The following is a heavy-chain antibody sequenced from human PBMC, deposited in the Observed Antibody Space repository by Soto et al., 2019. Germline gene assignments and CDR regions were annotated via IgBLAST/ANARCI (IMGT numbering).Heavy chain of an antibody. Sequence: QNTLKESGPTLVKPTQTLTLTCTFSGLSLSTDGVGVGWIRQPPGKALEWLALIYWDDDKRYSPSLNSRLTITKDTSNNQVVLTMTNMAPVDTATYYCAHVKTGTILFDYWGQGTLVTVSS. CDR1: GLSLSTDGVG. CDR2: IYWDDDK. D-gene: IGHD1-7*01. V-gene: IGHV2-5*02. J-gene: IGHJ4*02. CDR3: AHVKTGTILFDY.